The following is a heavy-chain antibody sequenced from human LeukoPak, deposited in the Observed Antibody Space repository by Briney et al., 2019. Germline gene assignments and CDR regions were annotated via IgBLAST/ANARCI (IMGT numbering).Heavy chain of an antibody. CDR3: VREDTPAAANY. J-gene: IGHJ4*02. D-gene: IGHD2-15*01. CDR2: ISGGGDIT. V-gene: IGHV3-23*01. CDR1: GFNFANHA. Sequence: GGSLRLSCAASGFNFANHAMSWVRQTPGKGLEWVSAISGGGDITYYADSVKGRFTISRDNSKDTLFLQMHSLRPGDTAVYYCVREDTPAAANYWGQGTLVTISS.